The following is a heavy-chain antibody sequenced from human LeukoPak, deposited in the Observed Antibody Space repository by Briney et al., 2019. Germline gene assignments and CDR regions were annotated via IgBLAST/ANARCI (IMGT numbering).Heavy chain of an antibody. CDR3: ARDRPSRAWFDP. J-gene: IGHJ5*02. D-gene: IGHD6-13*01. V-gene: IGHV4-34*01. Sequence: PSETLSLTCTVAGGSINSDYWSWIRQPPGKGLEWIGEINHSGSTNYNPSLKSRVTISVDTSKNQFSLKLSSVTAADTAVYYCARDRPSRAWFDPWGQGTLVTVSS. CDR2: INHSGST. CDR1: GGSINSDY.